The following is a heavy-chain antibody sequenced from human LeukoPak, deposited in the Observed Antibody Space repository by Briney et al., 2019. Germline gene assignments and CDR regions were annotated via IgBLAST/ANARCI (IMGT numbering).Heavy chain of an antibody. D-gene: IGHD3-16*01. Sequence: GGSLRLSCAASGFTFRSYAMSWVRQAPGKGVEWVSAISGSGGSTYYADSVKGRFTISRDNSKHTLYLQMNSLRAEDTAVYYCAKSGGVLPRPFDYWGQGTLVTVSS. CDR3: AKSGGVLPRPFDY. CDR1: GFTFRSYA. CDR2: ISGSGGST. V-gene: IGHV3-23*01. J-gene: IGHJ4*02.